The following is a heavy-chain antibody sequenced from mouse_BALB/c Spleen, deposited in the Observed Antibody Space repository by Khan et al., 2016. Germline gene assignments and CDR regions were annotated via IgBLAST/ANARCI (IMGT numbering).Heavy chain of an antibody. CDR3: ARDNTTADWYFDV. D-gene: IGHD1-2*01. CDR2: IWAGGST. V-gene: IGHV2-9*02. J-gene: IGHJ1*01. CDR1: GFSLTNYG. Sequence: VQLQESGPGLVAPSQSLSITCTVSGFSLTNYGVHWVRQPPGKGLEWLGVIWAGGSTDYDSALMSRLSINKDNSKSQVFLKVNSLQTDDTAIYYWARDNTTADWYFDVWGAGTTVTVSS.